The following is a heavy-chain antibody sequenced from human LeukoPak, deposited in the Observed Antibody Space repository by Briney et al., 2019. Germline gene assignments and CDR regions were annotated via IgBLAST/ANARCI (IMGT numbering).Heavy chain of an antibody. J-gene: IGHJ3*02. CDR2: INHSGST. D-gene: IGHD5-18*01. V-gene: IGHV4-34*01. CDR1: GGSFSGYY. Sequence: SETLSLTCAVYGGSFSGYYWSWIRQPPGKGLEWIGEINHSGSTNYNPSLKSRVTISVDTSKNQFSLKLSSVTAADTAVYYCARDHIRGYSYGLILRSHAFDIWGQGTMVTVSS. CDR3: ARDHIRGYSYGLILRSHAFDI.